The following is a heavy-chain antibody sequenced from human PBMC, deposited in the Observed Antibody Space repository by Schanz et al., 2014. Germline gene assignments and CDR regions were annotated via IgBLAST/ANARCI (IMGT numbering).Heavy chain of an antibody. CDR2: ISGLGEAT. D-gene: IGHD3-16*01. CDR3: ARARGWGAPYYYGMDA. CDR1: GFSVSTNY. V-gene: IGHV3-53*01. J-gene: IGHJ6*02. Sequence: EVQLVESGGGLIQPGGSLRLSCAVSGFSVSTNYMSWVRQAPGKGLEWVSTISGLGEATFYSDSVKGRLTISRDTSKNTLYLQINSLRDEDTAVYYCARARGWGAPYYYGMDAWGQGTTVTVSS.